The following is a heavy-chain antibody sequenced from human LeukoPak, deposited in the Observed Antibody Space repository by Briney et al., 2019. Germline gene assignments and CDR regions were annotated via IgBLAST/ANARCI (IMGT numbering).Heavy chain of an antibody. V-gene: IGHV3-23*01. CDR3: AKDPYSSSWYYFDY. Sequence: GGSLRLSCAASGFTFSSYAMSWVRQAPGKGLEWVSAISGSGGSTYYADSVKGRFTISRDNPKNTLYLQMNSLRAEDTAVYYCAKDPYSSSWYYFDYWGQGTLVTVSS. CDR2: ISGSGGST. D-gene: IGHD6-13*01. J-gene: IGHJ4*02. CDR1: GFTFSSYA.